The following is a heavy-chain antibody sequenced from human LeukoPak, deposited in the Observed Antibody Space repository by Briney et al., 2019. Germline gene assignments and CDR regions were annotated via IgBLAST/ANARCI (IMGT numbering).Heavy chain of an antibody. Sequence: PGGSLRLSCAAPGFTFDDYGMSWVRQAPGKGLEWVSGISWNGGDTGYADSVKGRFTISRDNAKNSLYLQMNSLRAEDTALYFCARDRGSGRYPAGDYWGQGTLVTVSS. CDR2: ISWNGGDT. CDR1: GFTFDDYG. CDR3: ARDRGSGRYPAGDY. J-gene: IGHJ4*02. V-gene: IGHV3-20*04. D-gene: IGHD1-26*01.